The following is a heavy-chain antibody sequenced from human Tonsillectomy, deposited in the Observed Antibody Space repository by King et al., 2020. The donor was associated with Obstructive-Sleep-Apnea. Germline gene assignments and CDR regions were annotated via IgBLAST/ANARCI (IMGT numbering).Heavy chain of an antibody. CDR3: AKEYSSSWSDDY. Sequence: QLVQSGAEVKKPGESLRISCQGSGYSFSSYYITWVRQMPGKGLEWMGRIDPSDSDTNYSPSFQGHVTMSVDKSINTADLQWSSLKASDTAMYYCAKEYSSSWSDDYWGQGTLVTVSS. J-gene: IGHJ4*02. CDR2: IDPSDSDT. V-gene: IGHV5-10-1*03. D-gene: IGHD6-13*01. CDR1: GYSFSSYY.